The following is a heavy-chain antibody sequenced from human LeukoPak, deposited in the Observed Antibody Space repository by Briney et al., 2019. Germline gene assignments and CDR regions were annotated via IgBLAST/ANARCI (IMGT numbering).Heavy chain of an antibody. Sequence: GGSLRLSCAASGFTFSSYAMSWVRQAPGKGLEWVSAISGSGGSTYYADSVKGRFTISRDNAKNSLYLQMNSLRAEDTAVYYCARASIQLWLRAAFDIWGQGTMVTVSS. D-gene: IGHD5-18*01. J-gene: IGHJ3*02. CDR3: ARASIQLWLRAAFDI. V-gene: IGHV3-23*01. CDR2: ISGSGGST. CDR1: GFTFSSYA.